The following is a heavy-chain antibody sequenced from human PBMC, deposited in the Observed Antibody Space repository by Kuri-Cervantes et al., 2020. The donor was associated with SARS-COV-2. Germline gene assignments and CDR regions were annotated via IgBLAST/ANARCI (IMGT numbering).Heavy chain of an antibody. V-gene: IGHV3-7*01. J-gene: IGHJ5*02. CDR2: IKQDGSEK. D-gene: IGHD4-11*01. CDR1: GFTFSSYW. CDR3: ARGPYRRFDP. Sequence: GESLKISCAASGFTFSSYWMSWVRQAPGKGLEWVANIKQDGSEKYYVDSVKGRFTISRDNSKNTLYLQMNSLRAEDTAVYYCARGPYRRFDPWGQGTLVTVSS.